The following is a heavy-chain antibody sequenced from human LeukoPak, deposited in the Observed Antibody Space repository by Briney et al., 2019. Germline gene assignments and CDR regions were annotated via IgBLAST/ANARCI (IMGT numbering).Heavy chain of an antibody. J-gene: IGHJ6*03. D-gene: IGHD1-14*01. CDR2: IYTSGST. V-gene: IGHV4-4*07. CDR3: ARVNRGASYYYYYMDV. Sequence: SETLSLTCTVSGGSISNHYWSWVRQPAGKALEWIGHIYTSGSTNYNPSLKSRVTMSVDTSKNQFSLKLSSVTAADTAVYYCARVNRGASYYYYYMDVWGKGTTVTVSS. CDR1: GGSISNHY.